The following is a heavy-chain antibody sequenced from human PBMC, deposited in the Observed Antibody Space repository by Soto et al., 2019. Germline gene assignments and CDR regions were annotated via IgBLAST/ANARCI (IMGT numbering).Heavy chain of an antibody. V-gene: IGHV1-69*01. Sequence: QVQLVQYGAEVKKPGSSVKVSCKASGGTFSSYAISWVRQAPGQGLEWMGGIIPIFGTANYAQKFQGRVTITADESTSTAYMELSSLRSEDTAVYYCARDMYPNCSGGSCYSNFWFDPWGQGTLVTVSS. CDR1: GGTFSSYA. CDR2: IIPIFGTA. CDR3: ARDMYPNCSGGSCYSNFWFDP. J-gene: IGHJ5*02. D-gene: IGHD2-15*01.